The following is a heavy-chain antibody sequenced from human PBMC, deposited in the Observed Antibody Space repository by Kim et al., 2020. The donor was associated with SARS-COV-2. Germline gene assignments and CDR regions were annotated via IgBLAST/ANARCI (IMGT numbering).Heavy chain of an antibody. CDR2: ISYDGSNK. CDR3: AKDQMYYYDSSGYYGYYYYGMDV. V-gene: IGHV3-30*18. D-gene: IGHD3-22*01. CDR1: GFTFSSYG. Sequence: GGSLRLSCAASGFTFSSYGMHWVRQAPGKGLEWVAVISYDGSNKYYADSVKGRFTISRDNSKNTLYLQMNSLRAEDTAVYHCAKDQMYYYDSSGYYGYYYYGMDVWGQGNTVTVSS. J-gene: IGHJ6*02.